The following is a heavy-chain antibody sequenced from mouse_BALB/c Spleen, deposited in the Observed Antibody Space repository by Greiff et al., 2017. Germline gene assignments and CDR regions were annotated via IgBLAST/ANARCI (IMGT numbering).Heavy chain of an antibody. CDR3: ARRYYGSSSWFAY. Sequence: EVKLVESGGGLVQPGGSLKLSCAASGFTFSSYSMSWVRQTPEKRLEWVAYISNGGGSTYYPDTVKGRFTISRDNAKNTLYLQMSSLKSEDTAMYYCARRYYGSSSWFAYWGQGTLVTVSA. D-gene: IGHD1-1*01. CDR1: GFTFSSYS. CDR2: ISNGGGST. V-gene: IGHV5-12-2*01. J-gene: IGHJ3*01.